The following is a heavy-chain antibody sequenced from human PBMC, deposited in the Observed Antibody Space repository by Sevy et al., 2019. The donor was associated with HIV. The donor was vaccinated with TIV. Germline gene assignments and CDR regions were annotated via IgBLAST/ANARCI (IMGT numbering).Heavy chain of an antibody. CDR3: ARDRAAAGKKYYYYGMDV. Sequence: ASVKVSCKASGYTFTSNYMHWVRQAPGQGLEWMGIINPRGVSASYAQKFQGRVTVTRDTSTGTVYMELSSLRSEDTAVYYCARDRAAAGKKYYYYGMDVWGQGTTVTVSS. CDR2: INPRGVSA. J-gene: IGHJ6*02. V-gene: IGHV1-46*01. D-gene: IGHD6-13*01. CDR1: GYTFTSNY.